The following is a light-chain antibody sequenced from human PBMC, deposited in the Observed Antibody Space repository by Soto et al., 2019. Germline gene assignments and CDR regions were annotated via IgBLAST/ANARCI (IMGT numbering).Light chain of an antibody. CDR3: SSYAGGNNFVI. J-gene: IGLJ2*01. CDR1: SSDAGGYNY. V-gene: IGLV2-8*01. Sequence: QSALTQPPSASGSPGQSVTISCTGTSSDAGGYNYVSWYQQHPGKAPILMIYEVSKRPSGVPDRFSASNSGNTASLTVSGLQAEDEADYYCSSYAGGNNFVIFGGGTKLTVL. CDR2: EVS.